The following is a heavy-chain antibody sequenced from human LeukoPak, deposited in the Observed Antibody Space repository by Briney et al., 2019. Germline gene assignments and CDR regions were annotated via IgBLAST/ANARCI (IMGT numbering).Heavy chain of an antibody. J-gene: IGHJ5*02. Sequence: SETLSLTCAVSGYSISSGYYWGWIRQPPGKGLEWIGSIYQSGSTYYNPSLKSRVTISVDTSKNQFSLKLSSVTAADTAVYYCARDGRVNWFDPWGQGTLVTVSS. CDR3: ARDGRVNWFDP. CDR2: IYQSGST. V-gene: IGHV4-38-2*02. CDR1: GYSISSGYY. D-gene: IGHD3-10*01.